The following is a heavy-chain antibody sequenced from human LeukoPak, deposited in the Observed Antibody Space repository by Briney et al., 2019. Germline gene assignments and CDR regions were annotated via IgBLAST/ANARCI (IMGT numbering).Heavy chain of an antibody. Sequence: GGSLRLSCAASGFTFSSYWMSWVRQAPGKGLEWVANIKQDGSEKYYVDSVKGRLTISRDNAKNSLYLQMNSLRAEDTAVYYCARDRRDYYDSSGYFPLDYWGQGTLVTVSS. V-gene: IGHV3-7*01. CDR2: IKQDGSEK. D-gene: IGHD3-22*01. CDR1: GFTFSSYW. J-gene: IGHJ4*02. CDR3: ARDRRDYYDSSGYFPLDY.